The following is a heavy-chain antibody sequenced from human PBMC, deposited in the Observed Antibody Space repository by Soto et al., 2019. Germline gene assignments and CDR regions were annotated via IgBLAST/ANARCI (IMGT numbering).Heavy chain of an antibody. CDR1: GYTFVDYF. V-gene: IGHV1-46*01. CDR2: ISLRHHST. D-gene: IGHD3-16*01. Sequence: ASVKVSCKTSGYTFVDYFIHWVRQAPGQGLEWMGIISLRHHSTSYAQKFQDRLSVTRDPSSTTIYMELSSLRSEDTAVYYCATPLGGYERDFDYYGMDVWGQGTTVTVSS. CDR3: ATPLGGYERDFDYYGMDV. J-gene: IGHJ6*02.